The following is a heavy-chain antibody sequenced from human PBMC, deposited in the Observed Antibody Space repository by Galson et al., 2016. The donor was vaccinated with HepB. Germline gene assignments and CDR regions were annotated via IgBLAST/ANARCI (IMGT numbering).Heavy chain of an antibody. CDR2: SYGDGST. V-gene: IGHV3-53*05. D-gene: IGHD3-9*01. CDR1: GFIVSNDY. J-gene: IGHJ4*02. CDR3: AKSDILAGYSAFDY. Sequence: SLRLSCAASGFIVSNDYMNWVRQAPGKGLEWLSVSYGDGSTYYAESVRGRFTISRDNSKNTVYLQMNSLRPEDTAVYYCAKSDILAGYSAFDYWGQGTLVTVSP.